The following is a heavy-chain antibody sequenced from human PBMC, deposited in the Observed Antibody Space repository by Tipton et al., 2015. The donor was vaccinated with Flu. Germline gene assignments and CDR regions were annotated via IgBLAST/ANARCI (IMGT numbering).Heavy chain of an antibody. D-gene: IGHD4-17*01. CDR3: AKDYGDHPWYYDY. CDR2: ISGRGGST. V-gene: IGHV3-23*01. Sequence: SLRLSCADSGFTFRSYGMSWVRQAPGKGLEWVSAISGRGGSTYYADSVKGRFTISRDNSRNTLYLQMKGLRVEDTAVYYCAKDYGDHPWYYDYWGRGTLVTVSS. J-gene: IGHJ4*02. CDR1: GFTFRSYG.